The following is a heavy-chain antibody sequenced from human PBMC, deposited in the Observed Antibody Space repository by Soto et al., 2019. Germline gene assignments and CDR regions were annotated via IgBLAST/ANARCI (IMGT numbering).Heavy chain of an antibody. J-gene: IGHJ4*02. D-gene: IGHD3-22*01. CDR1: GGSISSGCY. CDR3: ARQSFTYYYDSSGYYFDY. V-gene: IGHV4-39*01. Sequence: PSETLSLTCAVSGGSISSGCYWAWIRQPPGEVLEWIGSIYYSGTTYYNPSLKSRVTISVDTSKNQFSLKLSSVTAADTAVYYCARQSFTYYYDSSGYYFDYWGQGTLVTVSS. CDR2: IYYSGTT.